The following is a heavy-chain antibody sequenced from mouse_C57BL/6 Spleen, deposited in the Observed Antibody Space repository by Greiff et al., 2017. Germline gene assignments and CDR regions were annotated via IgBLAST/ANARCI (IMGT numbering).Heavy chain of an antibody. D-gene: IGHD1-1*01. V-gene: IGHV1-53*01. CDR3: ARPYGTTVVATRYFDV. CDR2: INPSNGGT. J-gene: IGHJ1*03. CDR1: GYTFTSYW. Sequence: QVQLQQPGTELVKPGASVKLSCKASGYTFTSYWMHWVKQRPGQGLEWIGNINPSNGGTNYNEKFKSKATLTVDKSSSTAYMQLSSLTSEDSAGYYCARPYGTTVVATRYFDVWGTGTTVTVSS.